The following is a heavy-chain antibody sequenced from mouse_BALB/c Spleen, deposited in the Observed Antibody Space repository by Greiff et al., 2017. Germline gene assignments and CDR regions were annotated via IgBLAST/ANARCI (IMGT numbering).Heavy chain of an antibody. V-gene: IGHV1-12*01. CDR3: ARLPWFAY. CDR1: GYTFTSYN. CDR2: IYPGNGDT. J-gene: IGHJ3*01. Sequence: QVQLQQPGAELVKPGASVKMSCKASGYTFTSYNMHWVKQTPGQGLEWIGAIYPGNGDTSYNQKFKGKATLTADKSSSTAYMQLSSLTSEDSAVYYCARLPWFAYWGQGTLVTVSA.